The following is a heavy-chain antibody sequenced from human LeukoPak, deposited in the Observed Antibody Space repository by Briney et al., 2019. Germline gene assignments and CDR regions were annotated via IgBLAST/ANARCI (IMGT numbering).Heavy chain of an antibody. J-gene: IGHJ4*02. D-gene: IGHD4-17*01. V-gene: IGHV1-2*02. Sequence: GASVKVSCKASGYSFTVYYMHWVRQAPGQGLEWMGWINPNSGGTNYAQKFLGRVTMTRYTSISTAYMELSRLRSDDTAMYYCASLYGDYVASDYWGQGTLVTVSS. CDR1: GYSFTVYY. CDR3: ASLYGDYVASDY. CDR2: INPNSGGT.